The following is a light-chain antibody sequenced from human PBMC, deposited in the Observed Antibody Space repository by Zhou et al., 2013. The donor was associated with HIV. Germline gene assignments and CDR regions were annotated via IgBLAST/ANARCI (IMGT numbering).Light chain of an antibody. CDR2: GAS. V-gene: IGKV3-15*01. Sequence: IVMTQSPATLSVSPGERATLSCRASQNIKTSLDWYQQKPGQPPRVLIYGASTRATGIPARFSGSGSGTEFTLTISSMQSEDVAVYYCQHYNNWPPITFGQGTRLEIK. CDR3: QHYNNWPPIT. CDR1: QNIKTS. J-gene: IGKJ5*01.